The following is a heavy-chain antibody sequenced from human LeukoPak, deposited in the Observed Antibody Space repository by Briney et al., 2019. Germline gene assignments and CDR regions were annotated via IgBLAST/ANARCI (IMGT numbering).Heavy chain of an antibody. CDR1: GFTFSSYA. D-gene: IGHD3-10*01. Sequence: GGSLRLSCAASGFTFSSYAMSWVRQAPGKGLEWVSAISGSGGSTYYADSVKGRFTISRDNSKNTLYLQMNSLRAEDTAVYYCANMVRGVNYFDYWGQGTLVTVSS. CDR3: ANMVRGVNYFDY. J-gene: IGHJ4*02. V-gene: IGHV3-23*01. CDR2: ISGSGGST.